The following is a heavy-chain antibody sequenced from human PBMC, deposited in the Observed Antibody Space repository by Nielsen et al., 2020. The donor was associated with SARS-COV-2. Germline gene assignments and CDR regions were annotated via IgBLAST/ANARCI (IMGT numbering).Heavy chain of an antibody. CDR2: IDTNTGNP. V-gene: IGHV7-4-1*02. CDR3: VRSRLGATGYYYGTDV. J-gene: IGHJ6*02. Sequence: ASVKVSCKASGYTFTNYAMNWVRQAPGQGLEWMGWIDTNTGNPTHAQGFTGRFVFSLDTSVTTSFLQISSLKAEDTAVYYCVRSRLGATGYYYGTDVWGQGTTVTVSS. CDR1: GYTFTNYA. D-gene: IGHD4-17*01.